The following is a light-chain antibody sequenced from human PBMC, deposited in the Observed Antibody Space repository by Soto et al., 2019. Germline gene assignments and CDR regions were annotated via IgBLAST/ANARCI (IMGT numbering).Light chain of an antibody. J-gene: IGKJ1*01. CDR3: QQYNMWPRT. CDR2: GAS. V-gene: IGKV3-15*01. CDR1: QSLGTN. Sequence: EIVMRQSPATLSVSPGERATLSCRASQSLGTNLAWFQQKPGQAPRLLIHGASTRATGTPARFSGSGSGTEFTLTISSLQSEDFAVYYCQQYNMWPRTFGQGTKVYIK.